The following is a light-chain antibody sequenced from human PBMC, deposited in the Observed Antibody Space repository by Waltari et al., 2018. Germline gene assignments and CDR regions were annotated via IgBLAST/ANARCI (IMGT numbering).Light chain of an antibody. CDR2: EDT. CDR3: YSGDDSGNQEV. V-gene: IGLV3-10*01. CDR1: ALPKKY. J-gene: IGLJ2*01. Sequence: SDELTQPPSASVSPGQTASITCPGDALPKKYDYWYQQQLGQAPVLVIYEDTERPSGIPERFSGSSSGTMATLTISGAQVEDEADYYCYSGDDSGNQEVFGGGTKLTVL.